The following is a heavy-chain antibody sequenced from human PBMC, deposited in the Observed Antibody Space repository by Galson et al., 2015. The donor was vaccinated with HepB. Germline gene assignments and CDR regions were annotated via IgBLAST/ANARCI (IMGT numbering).Heavy chain of an antibody. Sequence: SLRLSCAASGFTFSSYAMSWVRQAPGKGLEWVSAISGSGGSTYYADSVKGRFTISRDNSKNTLYLQMNSLRAEDTAVYYCAKELLEYCSSTSCYDAFDIWGQGTMVTVSS. CDR3: AKELLEYCSSTSCYDAFDI. D-gene: IGHD2-2*01. CDR2: ISGSGGST. CDR1: GFTFSSYA. V-gene: IGHV3-23*01. J-gene: IGHJ3*02.